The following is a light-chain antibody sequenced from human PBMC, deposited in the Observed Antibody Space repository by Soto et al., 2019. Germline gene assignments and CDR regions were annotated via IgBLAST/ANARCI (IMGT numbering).Light chain of an antibody. CDR3: LLDFRYLWA. Sequence: DIEMTQSQSYLSASIGDRVTITCRASQSISSYLNWYQQKPGKAPKLRIYDASSLESGVPSRFSGSGSGTDFTLTISSLQPEECATYYCLLDFRYLWAFGQGTKVDNK. V-gene: IGKV1-39*02. CDR1: QSISSY. CDR2: DAS. J-gene: IGKJ1*01.